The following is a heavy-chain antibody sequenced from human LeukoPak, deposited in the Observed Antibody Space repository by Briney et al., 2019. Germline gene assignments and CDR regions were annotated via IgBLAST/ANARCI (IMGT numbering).Heavy chain of an antibody. CDR1: GDSISSSNYY. D-gene: IGHD3-22*01. J-gene: IGHJ4*02. Sequence: SETLSLTCTISGDSISSSNYYWGWIRQPPGKGLEWIGNIYYSGRTYYNPSLKSRVTISVDTSKNDFSLKLSSVTAADTAVYYCARLYYYDSSGPPLWGQGTMVAISS. V-gene: IGHV4-39*02. CDR3: ARLYYYDSSGPPL. CDR2: IYYSGRT.